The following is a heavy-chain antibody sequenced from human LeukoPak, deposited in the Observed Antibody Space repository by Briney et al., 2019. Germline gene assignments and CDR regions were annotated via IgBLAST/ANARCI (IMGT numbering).Heavy chain of an antibody. CDR3: ARDQFEGYSGYDPFDY. Sequence: GGSLRLSCAASGFTFSSYWMHWVRQAPGKGLEWVSSISSSSSYIYYADSVKGRFTISRDNAKNSLYLQMNSPRAEDTAVYYCARDQFEGYSGYDPFDYWGQGTLVTVSS. CDR1: GFTFSSYW. CDR2: ISSSSSYI. D-gene: IGHD5-12*01. V-gene: IGHV3-21*01. J-gene: IGHJ4*02.